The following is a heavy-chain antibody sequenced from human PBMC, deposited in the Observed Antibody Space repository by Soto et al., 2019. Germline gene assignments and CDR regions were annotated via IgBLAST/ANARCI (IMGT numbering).Heavy chain of an antibody. J-gene: IGHJ6*02. CDR2: ISGSGGST. V-gene: IGHV3-23*01. CDR3: AKDSYCSSTSCENYYYYYGMDF. CDR1: GFTFSSYA. D-gene: IGHD2-2*01. Sequence: GGSLRLSCAASGFTFSSYAMSWVRQAPGKGLEWVSAISGSGGSTYYADSVKGRFTISRDNSKNTLYLQMNSLRAEDTAVYYCAKDSYCSSTSCENYYYYYGMDFRGQGTTVTVSS.